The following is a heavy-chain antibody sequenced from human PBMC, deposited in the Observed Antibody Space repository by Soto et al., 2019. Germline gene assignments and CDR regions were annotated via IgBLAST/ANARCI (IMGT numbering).Heavy chain of an antibody. D-gene: IGHD3-9*01. CDR3: AGHGGGRIAITGYKGMDV. V-gene: IGHV5-10-1*01. Sequence: PVESLKISCKGSGSSFSSLWISWVRQMPGKGLEWMGRIDPRDSYTSYSPSFQGHVTISVDKSINTVYLRWSSLKASDSAKYYCAGHGGGRIAITGYKGMDVWGQGTKVTVAS. CDR1: GSSFSSLW. J-gene: IGHJ6*02. CDR2: IDPRDSYT.